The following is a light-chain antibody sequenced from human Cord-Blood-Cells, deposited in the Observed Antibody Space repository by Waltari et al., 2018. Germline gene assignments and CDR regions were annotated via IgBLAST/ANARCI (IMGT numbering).Light chain of an antibody. CDR2: AAS. J-gene: IGKJ1*01. CDR1: QGISSW. V-gene: IGKV1-12*01. CDR3: QQANSFPRT. Sequence: DLQMPQSPSSVSASVGERVPITCRASQGISSWLAWYPQKPRKAPKLLIYAASSLQSGVPSRFSGSGSGTDFTLTISSLQPEDFATYYCQQANSFPRTFGQGTKVEIK.